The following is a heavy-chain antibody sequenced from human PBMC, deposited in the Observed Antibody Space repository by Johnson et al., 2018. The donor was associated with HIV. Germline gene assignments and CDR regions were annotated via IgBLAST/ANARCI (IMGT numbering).Heavy chain of an antibody. Sequence: QVQLVESGGGVVQPGRSLRLSCAVSGFTFSSYAVQWVRQAPDKGLEWVAVISYDGSNKYYADSVKGRFTISRDNSKNTLYLQMNSLRAEDTAVYYCARDSVRELQLPDGFDIWGQGTMVTVSS. D-gene: IGHD1-7*01. CDR1: GFTFSSYA. J-gene: IGHJ3*02. V-gene: IGHV3-30-3*01. CDR2: ISYDGSNK. CDR3: ARDSVRELQLPDGFDI.